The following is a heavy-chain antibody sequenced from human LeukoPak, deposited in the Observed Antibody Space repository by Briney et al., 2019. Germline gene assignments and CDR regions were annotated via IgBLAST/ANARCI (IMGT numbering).Heavy chain of an antibody. J-gene: IGHJ4*02. D-gene: IGHD3-10*01. CDR2: RNPNSGNT. CDR1: VYTFTSYD. CDR3: ARGEEFGEFFDY. Sequence: ASVKVSCKASVYTFTSYDSNWVGQATGQGREWVVWRNPNSGNTGNAHKFQGILTMTSTTSPSTAYIALSSLTSEDTAVYYCARGEEFGEFFDYWGQGTLVTVSS. V-gene: IGHV1-8*01.